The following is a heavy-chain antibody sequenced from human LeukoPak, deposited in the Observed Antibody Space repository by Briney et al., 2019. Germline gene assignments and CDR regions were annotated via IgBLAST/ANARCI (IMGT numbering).Heavy chain of an antibody. V-gene: IGHV3-13*01. CDR3: VREHSKVFDP. CDR1: GYTLTELS. Sequence: SCKVSGYTLTELSMHWVRQATGKGLEWVSGITTAGDTSYPGSVKGRFIISRENAKNSLYLQMNSLRAEDTAVYYCVREHSKVFDPWGQGTLVTVSS. J-gene: IGHJ5*02. CDR2: ITTAGDT.